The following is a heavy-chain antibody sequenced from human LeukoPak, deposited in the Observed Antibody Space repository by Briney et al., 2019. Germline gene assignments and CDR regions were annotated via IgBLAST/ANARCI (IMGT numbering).Heavy chain of an antibody. V-gene: IGHV4-38-2*02. J-gene: IGHJ4*02. Sequence: SETLSLTCTVSTYSISSSYYWGWIRQPPDKGLGWIGIIYHSGSTYYNPSLKSRVTISVDTSKNQFSLKLSSVTAADTAVYYCARRTIFGVVIDYWGQGTLVTVSS. CDR2: IYHSGST. CDR3: ARRTIFGVVIDY. D-gene: IGHD3-3*01. CDR1: TYSISSSYY.